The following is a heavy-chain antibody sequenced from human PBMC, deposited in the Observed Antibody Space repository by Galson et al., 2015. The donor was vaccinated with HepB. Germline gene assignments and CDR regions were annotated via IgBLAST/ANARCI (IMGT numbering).Heavy chain of an antibody. V-gene: IGHV1-46*01. CDR1: GYTFSSHY. Sequence: SVQVSCMASGYTFSSHYMHWVRQAPGQGVEWVELFKPSVWLSSYEHRSQDRVTITSDTSTKTLYMELSSLTSEDTAVYYCVREAGAFDAWGQGTLVIVSS. CDR2: FKPSVWLS. J-gene: IGHJ4*02. CDR3: VREAGAFDA. D-gene: IGHD6-19*01.